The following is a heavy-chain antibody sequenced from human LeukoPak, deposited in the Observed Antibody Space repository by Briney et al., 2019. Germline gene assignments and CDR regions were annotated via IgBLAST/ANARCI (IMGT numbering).Heavy chain of an antibody. Sequence: GASVKVSCKASGYTFTSYAISWVRQAPGQGLEWMGGIIPIFGTANYAQKFQGRVTITADESTSTAYMELSSLRSEDTAVYYCAREVLDYDFWSGYQYGVPDYMDVWGKGTTVTVSS. J-gene: IGHJ6*03. CDR2: IIPIFGTA. D-gene: IGHD3-3*01. CDR3: AREVLDYDFWSGYQYGVPDYMDV. V-gene: IGHV1-69*13. CDR1: GYTFTSYA.